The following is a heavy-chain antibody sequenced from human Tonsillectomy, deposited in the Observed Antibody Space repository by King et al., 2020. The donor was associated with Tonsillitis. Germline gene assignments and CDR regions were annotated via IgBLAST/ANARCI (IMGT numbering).Heavy chain of an antibody. CDR3: ARGYFDSSGMDY. D-gene: IGHD3-22*01. CDR1: GFTFSSYD. J-gene: IGHJ4*02. V-gene: IGHV3-13*01. CDR2: IGSAGDT. Sequence: VQLVESGGGLVQPGGSLRLSCAASGFTFSSYDMHWVRQATGKGLEWVSAIGSAGDTYYPGSVKGRFTISRENAKNSLYLQMNSLRAGDTAVYYCARGYFDSSGMDYWGQGTLATVSS.